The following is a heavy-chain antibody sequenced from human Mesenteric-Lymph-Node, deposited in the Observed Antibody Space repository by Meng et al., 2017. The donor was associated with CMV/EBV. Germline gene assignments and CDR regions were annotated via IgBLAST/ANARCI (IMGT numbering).Heavy chain of an antibody. V-gene: IGHV3-53*01. Sequence: GESLKISCAASGFTVSSNYMSWVRPAPGKGLEWVSVIYSGGSTYYADSVKGRFTISRDNSKNTLYLQMNTLRAEETAVYYCARGRPYGMDVWGQGTTVTVSS. CDR3: ARGRPYGMDV. CDR2: IYSGGST. CDR1: GFTVSSNY. J-gene: IGHJ6*02.